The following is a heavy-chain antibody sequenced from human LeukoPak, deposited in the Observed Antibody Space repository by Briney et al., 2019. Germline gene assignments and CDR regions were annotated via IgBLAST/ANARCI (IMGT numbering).Heavy chain of an antibody. CDR2: MNPNSGNT. D-gene: IGHD3-16*01. Sequence: ASVKVSCKASGYTFTSYDINWVRQATGQGLEWMGWMNPNSGNTGYAQKFQGRVTITRNTSISTAYMELSSLRSEDTAVYYCARGRPRGASRYFDYWGQGTLVTVSS. CDR1: GYTFTSYD. J-gene: IGHJ4*02. CDR3: ARGRPRGASRYFDY. V-gene: IGHV1-8*03.